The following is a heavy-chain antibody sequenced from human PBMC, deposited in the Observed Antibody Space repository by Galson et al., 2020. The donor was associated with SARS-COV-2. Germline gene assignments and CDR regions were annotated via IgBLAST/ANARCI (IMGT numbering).Heavy chain of an antibody. J-gene: IGHJ6*03. CDR1: GFTFDDYT. D-gene: IGHD6-6*01. Sequence: GGSLRLSCAASGFTFDDYTMHWVRQAPGKGLEWVSLISWDGGSTYYADSVKGRFTISRDNSKNSLYLQMNSLRTEDTALYYCAKVPEYYDDYMDVWGKGTTVTVSS. V-gene: IGHV3-43*01. CDR3: AKVPEYYDDYMDV. CDR2: ISWDGGST.